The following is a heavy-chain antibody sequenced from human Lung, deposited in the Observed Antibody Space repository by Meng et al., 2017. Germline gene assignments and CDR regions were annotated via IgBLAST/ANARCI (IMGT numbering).Heavy chain of an antibody. D-gene: IGHD5-24*01. J-gene: IGHJ4*02. V-gene: IGHV4-34*01. CDR2: INHSGRT. Sequence: QEWGRGLLTPWGTLLPPCVLSGGSFSAYYRIWIRQPPGKGLEWIGEINHSGRTNYNPSLESRATISVDTSQNNLSLKLSSVTAADSAVYYCARGPNTMAHDFDYWGQGTLVTVSS. CDR3: ARGPNTMAHDFDY. CDR1: GGSFSAYY.